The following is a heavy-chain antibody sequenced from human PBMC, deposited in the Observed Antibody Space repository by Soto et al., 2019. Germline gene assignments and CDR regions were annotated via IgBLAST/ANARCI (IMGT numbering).Heavy chain of an antibody. CDR2: ISGSGGST. V-gene: IGHV3-23*01. J-gene: IGHJ4*02. D-gene: IGHD2-2*01. CDR3: AKDFTSLPYYFDY. CDR1: GFTFSSYA. Sequence: GGSLRLSCAASGFTFSSYAMSWVRQAPGKGLEWVSAISGSGGSTYYADSVKGRFTISRDNSKDTLYLQMNSLRAEDTAVYYCAKDFTSLPYYFDYWGQGTLVTVSS.